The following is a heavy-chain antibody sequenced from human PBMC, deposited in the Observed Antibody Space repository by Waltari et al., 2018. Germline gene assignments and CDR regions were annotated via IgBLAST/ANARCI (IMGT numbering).Heavy chain of an antibody. CDR2: IRSKVYGGTA. Sequence: EVQLVESGGGLVQPGRSLRLSCTASGFIFGDYAMSWVRQAPGKGLKWVGFIRSKVYGGTAEYAASVKGRFTISRDDSKSIAYLQMNSLKTEDTAVYYCTSDYYYDNSSYFFYRYGWNVWGQGTTVTVSS. J-gene: IGHJ6*02. V-gene: IGHV3-49*04. CDR1: GFIFGDYA. CDR3: TSDYYYDNSSYFFYRYGWNV. D-gene: IGHD3-22*01.